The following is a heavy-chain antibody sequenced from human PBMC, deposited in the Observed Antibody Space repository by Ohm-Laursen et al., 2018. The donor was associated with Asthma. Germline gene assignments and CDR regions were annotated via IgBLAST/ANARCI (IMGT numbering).Heavy chain of an antibody. J-gene: IGHJ6*02. CDR2: IIPIFGIA. CDR3: ARSGRGPSRSSWFYYYYYYGMDV. CDR1: GGTFSSYA. V-gene: IGHV1-69*10. D-gene: IGHD6-13*01. Sequence: ASVKVSCKASGGTFSSYAISWVRQAPGQGLEWMGGIIPIFGIANYAQKFQGRVTITADKSTSTAYMELSSLRSEDTAVYYCARSGRGPSRSSWFYYYYYYGMDVWGQGTTVAVSS.